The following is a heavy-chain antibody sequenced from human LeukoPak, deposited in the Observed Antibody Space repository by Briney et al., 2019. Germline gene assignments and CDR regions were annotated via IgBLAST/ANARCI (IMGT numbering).Heavy chain of an antibody. Sequence: SETLSLTCTVSGGSISSYYWSWIRQPPGKGLEWIGYIYYSGSTNYNPSLKSRVTISVDTSKNQFSLKLSSVTAADTAVYYCARDWVYCSGGSCYSLAASDIWGQGTMVTVSS. CDR3: ARDWVYCSGGSCYSLAASDI. D-gene: IGHD2-15*01. CDR2: IYYSGST. J-gene: IGHJ3*02. CDR1: GGSISSYY. V-gene: IGHV4-59*01.